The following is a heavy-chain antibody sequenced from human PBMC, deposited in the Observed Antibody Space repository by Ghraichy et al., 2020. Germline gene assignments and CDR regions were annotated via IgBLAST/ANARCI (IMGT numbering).Heavy chain of an antibody. D-gene: IGHD6-13*01. CDR2: ISVYNGNT. V-gene: IGHV1-18*04. Sequence: ASVKVSCKASGYTFSSYGISWVRQAPGQGLEWMGWISVYNGNTMYAQKLQGRVTMTTDTSTSTAYMDLRSLRSDDTAVYYCARRVAAVATGGYYFDYWGQGTLVTVSS. CDR1: GYTFSSYG. CDR3: ARRVAAVATGGYYFDY. J-gene: IGHJ4*02.